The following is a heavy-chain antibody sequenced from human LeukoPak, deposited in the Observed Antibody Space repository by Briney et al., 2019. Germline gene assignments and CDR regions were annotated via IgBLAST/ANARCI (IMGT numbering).Heavy chain of an antibody. CDR1: GGSISSYY. J-gene: IGHJ5*02. D-gene: IGHD2-15*01. V-gene: IGHV4-59*08. Sequence: PETLSLTCSVSGGSISSYYWSWIRQPPGKGLEWIGYIYYNGHSNYNPSLKSRVTISLDTSRNQFSLQLNSVTAADTAVYYCARRGSGLAWFDPWGQGTLVTVSS. CDR2: IYYNGHS. CDR3: ARRGSGLAWFDP.